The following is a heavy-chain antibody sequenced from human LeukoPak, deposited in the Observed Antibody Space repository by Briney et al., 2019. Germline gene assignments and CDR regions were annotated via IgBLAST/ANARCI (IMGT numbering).Heavy chain of an antibody. V-gene: IGHV4-59*01. D-gene: IGHD4-23*01. CDR1: GGSISSYH. CDR3: ARDKDYGGNSIWYFDL. CDR2: IYYRGST. Sequence: SETPSLTCTVSGGSISSYHWSWIRQPPGKGMEWIGYIYYRGSTNYNPSLKSRVTISVDTSENQFSLKLPSVTAADTAVYYCARDKDYGGNSIWYFDLWGRGTLVTVSS. J-gene: IGHJ2*01.